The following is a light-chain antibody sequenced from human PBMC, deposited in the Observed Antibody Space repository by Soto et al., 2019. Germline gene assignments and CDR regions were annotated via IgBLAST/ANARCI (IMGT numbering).Light chain of an antibody. CDR3: RQYNMWPLFT. CDR1: QTVGTN. V-gene: IGKV3-15*01. Sequence: EVVLTQSPATLSVSPGERATLSCRASQTVGTNLAWYQQRPGQAPRLLIYGASTRATGIPARFSGSGSGSEFTLTISSLQSDDFAVYYCRQYNMWPLFTFVPGTRVDNK. CDR2: GAS. J-gene: IGKJ3*01.